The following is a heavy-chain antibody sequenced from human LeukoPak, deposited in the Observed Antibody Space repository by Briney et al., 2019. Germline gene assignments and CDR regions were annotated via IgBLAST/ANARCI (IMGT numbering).Heavy chain of an antibody. D-gene: IGHD3-10*02. CDR3: AKNRGATMIGGGLDY. J-gene: IGHJ4*02. CDR2: VTTSGTIT. Sequence: GGSLRLSCAACGFAFTNYSMTWVRQAPGEGLEWVSLVTTSGTITYYADSVRGRFTVSRDNSMNTLYLQMTSLRAEDTAVYYCAKNRGATMIGGGLDYWGQGTLVTVSS. V-gene: IGHV3-23*01. CDR1: GFAFTNYS.